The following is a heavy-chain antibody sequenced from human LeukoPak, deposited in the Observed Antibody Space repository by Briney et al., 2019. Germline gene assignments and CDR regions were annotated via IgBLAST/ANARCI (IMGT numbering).Heavy chain of an antibody. CDR2: TRKKTTSYTT. D-gene: IGHD1-26*01. CDR3: TRVVLVGTTYSYFDY. V-gene: IGHV3-72*01. Sequence: GGSLRLSCAASGFTFSDHYMDWVRQAPGKGLEWVGRTRKKTTSYTTEYAESVKGRFTISRDDSKNSLYLQMNSLKAEDTAVYYCTRVVLVGTTYSYFDYGGQGTLVTVSS. J-gene: IGHJ4*02. CDR1: GFTFSDHY.